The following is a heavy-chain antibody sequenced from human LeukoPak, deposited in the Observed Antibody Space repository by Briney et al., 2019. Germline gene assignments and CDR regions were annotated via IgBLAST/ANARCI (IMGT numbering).Heavy chain of an antibody. CDR3: AREGSYYGSGSPPLDY. CDR2: INHSGST. V-gene: IGHV4-34*01. CDR1: GGSFSTYY. D-gene: IGHD3-10*01. Sequence: SETLSLTCAVYGGSFSTYYWSWIRQPPGMGLEWIGEINHSGSTNYNPPLKSRVTISVDTAKSQVSLKLISVTAADTAVYYCAREGSYYGSGSPPLDYWGQGNLVTVSS. J-gene: IGHJ4*02.